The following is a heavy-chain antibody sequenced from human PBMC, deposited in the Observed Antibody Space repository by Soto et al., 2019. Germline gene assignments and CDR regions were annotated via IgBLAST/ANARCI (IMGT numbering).Heavy chain of an antibody. V-gene: IGHV3-53*01. CDR2: IYSGGDT. CDR1: GFSVSSDY. J-gene: IGHJ6*02. Sequence: LRLSCAASGFSVSSDYMSWVRQAPGKGLEWVSLIYSGGDTYYADSVKGRFTISRDISSNTIYLHMTSLRADDTAIYYCARDSALLPGTSGWLQGLSYYFYGLDVWGQGTTVTVSS. CDR3: ARDSALLPGTSGWLQGLSYYFYGLDV. D-gene: IGHD6-19*01.